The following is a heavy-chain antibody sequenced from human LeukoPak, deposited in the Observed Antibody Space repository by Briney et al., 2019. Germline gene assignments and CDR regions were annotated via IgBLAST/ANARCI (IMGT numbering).Heavy chain of an antibody. CDR2: INTDGSNT. CDR1: GFTFDYYW. V-gene: IGHV3-74*01. D-gene: IGHD3-22*01. J-gene: IGHJ4*02. Sequence: GGSLRLSCAASGFTFDYYWMHWVRQAPGKGLMWVSRINTDGSNTHYADSVKGRFTISRDNAKNTLCLQMNGLRVEDTAVYYCVVWGEDRSGHRFDFWGQGTLVTVSS. CDR3: VVWGEDRSGHRFDF.